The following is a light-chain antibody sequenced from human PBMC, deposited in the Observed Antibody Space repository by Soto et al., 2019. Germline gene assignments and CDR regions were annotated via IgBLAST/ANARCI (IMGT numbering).Light chain of an antibody. J-gene: IGKJ1*01. CDR2: DAS. V-gene: IGKV3-11*01. CDR1: QSVSSY. Sequence: EIVLTQSPATLSLSPGERATLSCRASQSVSSYLAWYQQKPGQAPRLLIYDASNRATGIPARFSGSGSGTDFAPTISSLEPEDFAVYYCQQRRNWPPWTFGQGTKVEIK. CDR3: QQRRNWPPWT.